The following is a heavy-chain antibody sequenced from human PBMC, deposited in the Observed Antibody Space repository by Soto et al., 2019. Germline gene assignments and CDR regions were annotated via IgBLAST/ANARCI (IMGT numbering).Heavy chain of an antibody. CDR1: GGTFSSYA. D-gene: IGHD5-18*01. V-gene: IGHV1-69*13. Sequence: ASVKVSCKASGGTFSSYAISWVRQAPGQGLEWMGGIIPIFGTANYAQKFQGRVTITADESTSTAYMELSSLRSEDTAVYYCANVDTAMDYRIDYWGQGTLVTVSS. J-gene: IGHJ4*02. CDR2: IIPIFGTA. CDR3: ANVDTAMDYRIDY.